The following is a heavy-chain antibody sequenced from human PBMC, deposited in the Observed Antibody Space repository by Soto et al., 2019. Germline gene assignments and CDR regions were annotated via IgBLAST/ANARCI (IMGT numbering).Heavy chain of an antibody. V-gene: IGHV4-34*01. CDR3: STISYDTNGYYRFDP. Sequence: SETLSLTCAVYDGSFSGHSWTWIRQSPGKGLEWIGDINHSGRVNYSPSLKSRVTISLDTSKNQFSLTLSAVTAADTAMYYYSTISYDTNGYYRFDPWGQGILVTVFS. CDR2: INHSGRV. J-gene: IGHJ5*01. CDR1: DGSFSGHS. D-gene: IGHD3-22*01.